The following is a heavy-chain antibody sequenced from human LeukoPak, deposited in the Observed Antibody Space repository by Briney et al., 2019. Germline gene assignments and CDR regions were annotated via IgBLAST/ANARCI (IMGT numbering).Heavy chain of an antibody. D-gene: IGHD3-10*01. V-gene: IGHV4-34*01. J-gene: IGHJ6*03. Sequence: SETLSLTCAVYGGSFSGYYWSWIRQPPGKGLEWIGEINHSGSTNYNPSLKSRVTISVDTSKNQFSLKLSSVTAADTAVYYCARTTMVRGTYYMDVWGKGTTVTISS. CDR1: GGSFSGYY. CDR3: ARTTMVRGTYYMDV. CDR2: INHSGST.